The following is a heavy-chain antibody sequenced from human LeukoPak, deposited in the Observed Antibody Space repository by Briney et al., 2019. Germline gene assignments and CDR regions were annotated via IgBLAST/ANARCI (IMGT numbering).Heavy chain of an antibody. V-gene: IGHV3-66*02. CDR1: GFSVSSNY. D-gene: IGHD2-15*01. CDR2: FYSGGST. J-gene: IGHJ4*02. Sequence: GGSLRLSCAASGFSVSSNYMSWVRQAPGKGLEWVSVFYSGGSTYYADSVKGRFTISRDTSKNTLYLQMNSLRVEDTAVYYCARETSTQCSGGSCFFDYWGQGTLVTVSS. CDR3: ARETSTQCSGGSCFFDY.